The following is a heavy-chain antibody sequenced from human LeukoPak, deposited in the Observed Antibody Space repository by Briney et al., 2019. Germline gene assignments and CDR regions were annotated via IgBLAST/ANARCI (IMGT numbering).Heavy chain of an antibody. CDR1: GFTFSSFS. CDR3: ARSQTRVGVVIGN. V-gene: IGHV3-21*01. Sequence: GSLRLSCAASGFTFSSFSMNWVRQSPGKGLEWISSISSNNNYLHYADSVKGRFTISRDNAKSSLFLQMHSLTAEDTAIYYCARSQTRVGVVIGNWGQGTLVTVSS. D-gene: IGHD3-3*01. J-gene: IGHJ4*02. CDR2: ISSNNNYL.